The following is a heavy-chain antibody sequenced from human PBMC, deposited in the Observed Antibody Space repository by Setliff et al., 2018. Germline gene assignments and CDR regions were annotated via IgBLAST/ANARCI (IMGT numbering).Heavy chain of an antibody. CDR1: GYSISSGYY. D-gene: IGHD6-13*01. Sequence: SETLSLTCAVSGYSISSGYYWGWIRQPPGKGLEWIGSIYHSGSTYYNPSLKSRVTISVDTSKNQFSLKLSSVTDADTAVYYCARSAGYSSSWYNYYYGMDVWGQGTTVTVSS. J-gene: IGHJ6*02. CDR2: IYHSGST. V-gene: IGHV4-38-2*01. CDR3: ARSAGYSSSWYNYYYGMDV.